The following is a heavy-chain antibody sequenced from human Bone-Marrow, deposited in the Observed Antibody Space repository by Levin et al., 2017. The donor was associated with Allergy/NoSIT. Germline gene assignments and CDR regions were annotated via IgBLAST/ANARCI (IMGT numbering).Heavy chain of an antibody. Sequence: ASVKVSCKASGGTFRNYVFSWVRQAPGQGLEWMGGIIPIFGTGNYAQKFQDRVTIRADESRSTAYTELRRLRSEDTAVDYCAGLGGKQYDSSGYYVGVWYFDLWGRGTVVTVSS. CDR1: GGTFRNYV. V-gene: IGHV1-69*13. CDR2: IIPIFGTG. J-gene: IGHJ2*01. D-gene: IGHD3-22*01. CDR3: AGLGGKQYDSSGYYVGVWYFDL.